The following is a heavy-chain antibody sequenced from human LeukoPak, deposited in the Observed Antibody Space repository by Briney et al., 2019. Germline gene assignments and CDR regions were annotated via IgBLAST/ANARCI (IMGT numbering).Heavy chain of an antibody. J-gene: IGHJ6*04. Sequence: GGSLRLSCAASGFTFSSYVMHWVRQAPGKGREGVSYISSSGSTIYYADSVKGRFTISRDNAKNSLYLQMNSLRAEDTAVYYCAELGITMIGGVWGKGTTVTISS. D-gene: IGHD3-10*02. CDR1: GFTFSSYV. CDR3: AELGITMIGGV. CDR2: ISSSGSTI. V-gene: IGHV3-48*03.